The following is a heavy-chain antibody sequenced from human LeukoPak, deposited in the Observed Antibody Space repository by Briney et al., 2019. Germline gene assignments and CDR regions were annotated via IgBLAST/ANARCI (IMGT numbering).Heavy chain of an antibody. Sequence: GGSLRLSCAASEFTFNNAWMNWVRQAPGKGLEWVGRIKSKNVGGTTDYAAPVKGRFTISRDDSKNTVYLQMNSLKIEDTAVYYCTSHAAFDPWGQGTLVTVSS. V-gene: IGHV3-15*01. J-gene: IGHJ5*02. CDR2: IKSKNVGGTT. CDR3: TSHAAFDP. CDR1: EFTFNNAW.